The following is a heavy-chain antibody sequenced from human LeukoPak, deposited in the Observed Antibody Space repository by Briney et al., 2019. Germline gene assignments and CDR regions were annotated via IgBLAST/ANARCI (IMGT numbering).Heavy chain of an antibody. V-gene: IGHV3-23*01. D-gene: IGHD3-22*01. CDR1: GFTFSSYA. J-gene: IGHJ3*02. CDR3: AKDPLSTYYYDSSGYKDAFDI. Sequence: PGGSLRLSCTASGFTFSSYAMNWVRQAPGQGLEWVSAISGSGYSTFYADSVKGRFTISRDNSKNTLYLQMNSLRAEDTAVYYCAKDPLSTYYYDSSGYKDAFDIWGQGTMVTVSS. CDR2: ISGSGYST.